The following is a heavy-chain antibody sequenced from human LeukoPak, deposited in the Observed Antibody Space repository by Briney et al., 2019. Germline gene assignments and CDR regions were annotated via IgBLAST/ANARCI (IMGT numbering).Heavy chain of an antibody. J-gene: IGHJ4*02. CDR3: ARGFGAYYEFWSGYTY. CDR1: GGPISSTNYY. CDR2: IYYSGSS. D-gene: IGHD3-3*01. Sequence: SESLSLTCTVSGGPISSTNYYWGWIRQPPGKRPEWIGNIYYSGSSYYNPPLQSRGTISVDSSKNQFSLRLSSVTAADTAVYYCARGFGAYYEFWSGYTYWGQGTLVTVSS. V-gene: IGHV4-39*01.